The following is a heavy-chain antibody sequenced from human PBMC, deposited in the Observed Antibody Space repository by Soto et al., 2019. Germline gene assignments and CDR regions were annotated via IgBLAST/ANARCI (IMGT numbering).Heavy chain of an antibody. CDR2: IDPSDSYT. Sequence: GESLKISCKGSGYSFTSYWISWVRQMPGKGLEWMGRIDPSDSYTNYSPSFQGHVTISADKSISTAYLQWSSLRAEDTAVYYCAKGLLIMVRKVIIPPQYYYGMDVWGQGTTVTVSS. CDR1: GYSFTSYW. CDR3: AKGLLIMVRKVIIPPQYYYGMDV. D-gene: IGHD3-10*01. J-gene: IGHJ6*02. V-gene: IGHV5-10-1*01.